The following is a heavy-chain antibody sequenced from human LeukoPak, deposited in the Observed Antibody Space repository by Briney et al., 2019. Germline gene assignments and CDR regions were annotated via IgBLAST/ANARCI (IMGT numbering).Heavy chain of an antibody. Sequence: GGSLRLSCAASGFTFNTYGMHWVRQAPGKGLEWMAFIRYDGGNKYYADSVKGRFTISRDNSKNTLYLQMSSLRAEDTAVYYCARVGVGMYHFDHWGQGTLVTVSS. CDR1: GFTFNTYG. V-gene: IGHV3-30*02. D-gene: IGHD2-2*01. CDR2: IRYDGGNK. CDR3: ARVGVGMYHFDH. J-gene: IGHJ4*02.